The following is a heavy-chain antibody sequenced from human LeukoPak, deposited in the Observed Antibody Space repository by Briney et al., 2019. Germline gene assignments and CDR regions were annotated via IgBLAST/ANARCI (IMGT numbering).Heavy chain of an antibody. CDR2: IYYSGST. CDR1: GGSTSSYY. CDR3: ARHIGSGPFYGMDV. J-gene: IGHJ6*02. V-gene: IGHV4-59*08. Sequence: PSETLSLTCTVSGGSTSSYYWSWIRQPPGKGLEWIGYIYYSGSTNYNPSLKSRVTISVDTSKNQFSLKLSSVTAADTAVYYCARHIGSGPFYGMDVWGQGTTVTVSS. D-gene: IGHD6-19*01.